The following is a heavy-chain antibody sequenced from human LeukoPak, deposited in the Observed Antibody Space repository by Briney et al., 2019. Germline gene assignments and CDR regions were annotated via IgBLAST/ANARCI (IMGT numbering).Heavy chain of an antibody. CDR2: IYYSGST. J-gene: IGHJ6*03. Sequence: SETLSLTCTVSGGSISSSSYYWSWIRQPPGKGLEWIGYIYYSGSTNYNPSLKSRVTISVDTSKNQFSLKLSSVTAADTAVYYCARGGGAYYMDVWDKGTTVTVSS. CDR3: ARGGGAYYMDV. V-gene: IGHV4-61*01. D-gene: IGHD2-21*01. CDR1: GGSISSSSYY.